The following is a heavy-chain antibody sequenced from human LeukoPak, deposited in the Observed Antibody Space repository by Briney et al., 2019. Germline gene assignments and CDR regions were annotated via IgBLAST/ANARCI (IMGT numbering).Heavy chain of an antibody. D-gene: IGHD1-26*01. CDR2: INPSGGST. Sequence: ASVKVSCKASGYTFTGYYMHWVRQAPGQGLEWMGIINPSGGSTSYAQKFQGRVTMTRDMSTSTIYMELSSLRSEDTAVYYCAREGSGSYGGYYFDYWGQGTLVTVSS. J-gene: IGHJ4*02. CDR1: GYTFTGYY. V-gene: IGHV1-46*01. CDR3: AREGSGSYGGYYFDY.